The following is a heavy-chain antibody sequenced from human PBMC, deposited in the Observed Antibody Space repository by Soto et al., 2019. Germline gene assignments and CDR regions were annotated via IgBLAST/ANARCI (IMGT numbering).Heavy chain of an antibody. Sequence: QVQLQESGPGLVKPSETLSLTCTVSGGSVSSGNYYWSWIRQPPGKGLEWMGNIDYDGSTYYSPSRKSRVTMSADTSKNQCSLKLNSVTAADTAVYYCARDSGAYQPFASWGQGTLVTVSS. J-gene: IGHJ4*02. D-gene: IGHD1-26*01. CDR3: ARDSGAYQPFAS. CDR1: GGSVSSGNYY. CDR2: IDYDGST. V-gene: IGHV4-61*01.